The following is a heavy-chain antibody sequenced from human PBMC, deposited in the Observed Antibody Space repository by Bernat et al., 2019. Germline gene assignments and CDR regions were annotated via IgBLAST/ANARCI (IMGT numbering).Heavy chain of an antibody. CDR2: IIPILGIA. Sequence: QVQLVQSGAEVKKPGSSVKVSCKASGGTFSSYTISWVRQAPGQGLEWMGRIIPILGIANYAQKFQGRVTITADKSTSTAYKELSSLRSEDTAVYYCGIAVAGSGDDAFDIWGQGTMVTVSS. V-gene: IGHV1-69*02. CDR1: GGTFSSYT. J-gene: IGHJ3*02. D-gene: IGHD6-19*01. CDR3: GIAVAGSGDDAFDI.